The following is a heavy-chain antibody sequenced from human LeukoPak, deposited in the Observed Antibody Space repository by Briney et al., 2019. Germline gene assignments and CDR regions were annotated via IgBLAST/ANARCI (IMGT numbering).Heavy chain of an antibody. Sequence: SVKVSCKASGGTFSSYAISWVRQAPGQGLEWMGGIIPIFGTANYAQRFQGRVTITADESTSTAYMELSSLRSEDTAVYYCARDLTGYDFWSGYFNWFDPWGQGTLVTVSS. CDR2: IIPIFGTA. J-gene: IGHJ5*02. CDR1: GGTFSSYA. D-gene: IGHD3-3*01. CDR3: ARDLTGYDFWSGYFNWFDP. V-gene: IGHV1-69*13.